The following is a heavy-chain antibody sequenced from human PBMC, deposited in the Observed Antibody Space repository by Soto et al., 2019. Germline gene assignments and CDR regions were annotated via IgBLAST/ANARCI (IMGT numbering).Heavy chain of an antibody. CDR2: IAVGSGNT. CDR1: GLTFRDSA. V-gene: IGHV1-58*01. D-gene: IGHD2-21*01. CDR3: AADVLAYGDSEYDFVGFDP. J-gene: IGHJ3*01. Sequence: GVSVKVSFNASGLTFRDSAVQWVRQRRGHRLDCIGWIAVGSGNTKQAEDFQGRVTISRDMNTNTVYMELTSMRSEDSAVFFCAADVLAYGDSEYDFVGFDPWGQGRMVTVSS.